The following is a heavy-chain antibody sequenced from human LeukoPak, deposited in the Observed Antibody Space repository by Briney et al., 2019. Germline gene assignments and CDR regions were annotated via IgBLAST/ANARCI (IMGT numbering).Heavy chain of an antibody. CDR2: TSGTEDST. CDR1: GATLHSFA. V-gene: IGHV3-23*01. Sequence: GGSLRLSCAASGATLHSFAMSWVRQAPGKGLEWLAVTSGTEDSTHYADSVRGRFIISTDSSKKSLYLQMNSLRAEDTAVYYCTKDLMAGFSSGWYFGYWGLGTLVTVSS. D-gene: IGHD6-19*01. J-gene: IGHJ4*02. CDR3: TKDLMAGFSSGWYFGY.